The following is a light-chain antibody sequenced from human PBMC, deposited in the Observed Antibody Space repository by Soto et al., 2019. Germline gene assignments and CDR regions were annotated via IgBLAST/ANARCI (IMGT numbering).Light chain of an antibody. CDR1: SSDVGGFNY. CDR2: EVS. Sequence: QSALTQPASVSGSPGQAITLSCTGTSSDVGGFNYVSWYQQHPGKAPKLIIYEVSNRPSGVSNRFSASKSGNTASLTISGLQAGDEADYYCSSYTGSSTLVVFGGGTQLTVL. J-gene: IGLJ2*01. V-gene: IGLV2-14*01. CDR3: SSYTGSSTLVV.